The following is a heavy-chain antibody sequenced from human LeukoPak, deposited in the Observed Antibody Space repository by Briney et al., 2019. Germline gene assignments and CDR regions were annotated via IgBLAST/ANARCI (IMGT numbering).Heavy chain of an antibody. D-gene: IGHD7-27*01. CDR1: GFTFNKSW. V-gene: IGHV3-7*01. CDR2: IKEDGTQK. J-gene: IGHJ4*02. Sequence: SGGSLRLSCAASGFTFNKSWMSWVRQAPGKGPEWLANIKEDGTQKYYVDSVRGRFTISRDNAENSLYLQMNSLRDEDTAVYYCAKTGERDYWGRGTLVTVSS. CDR3: AKTGERDY.